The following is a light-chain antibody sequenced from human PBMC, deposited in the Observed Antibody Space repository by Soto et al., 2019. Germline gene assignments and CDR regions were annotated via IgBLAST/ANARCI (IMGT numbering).Light chain of an antibody. J-gene: IGLJ3*02. Sequence: QSALTQPRSVSGSPGQSVTISCTGTSSDVGGYNYVSWYQQHPGKAPKLMIYDVSKRPSGVPDRFSGSKSGNTASLTISGLQAEDEADYYCSSYTSSSLLVFGGGTQLTVL. CDR1: SSDVGGYNY. CDR3: SSYTSSSLLV. CDR2: DVS. V-gene: IGLV2-11*01.